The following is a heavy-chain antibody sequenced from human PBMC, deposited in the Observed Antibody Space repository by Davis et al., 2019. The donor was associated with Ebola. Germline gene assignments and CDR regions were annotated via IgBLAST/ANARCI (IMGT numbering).Heavy chain of an antibody. Sequence: SETLSLTCTVSGGSISSYYWSWIRQPPGKGLEWIGYIYYSGSTNYNPSLKSQVTISVDTSKNQFSLKLSSVTAADTAVYYCARVRSSWYQEFDYWGQGTLVTVSS. CDR3: ARVRSSWYQEFDY. J-gene: IGHJ4*02. V-gene: IGHV4-59*01. CDR1: GGSISSYY. CDR2: IYYSGST. D-gene: IGHD6-13*01.